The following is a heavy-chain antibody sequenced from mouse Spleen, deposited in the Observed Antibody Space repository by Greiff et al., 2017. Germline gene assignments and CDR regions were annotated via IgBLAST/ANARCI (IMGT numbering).Heavy chain of an antibody. V-gene: IGHV1-69*01. Sequence: VQLQQPGAELVMPGASVKLSCKASGYTFTSYWMHWVKQRPGQGLEWIGEIDPSDSYTNYNQKFKGKATLTVDKSSSTAYMQLSSLTSEDSAVYYCALLVNGNRAYWGQGTLVTVSA. J-gene: IGHJ3*01. CDR3: ALLVNGNRAY. CDR1: GYTFTSYW. CDR2: IDPSDSYT. D-gene: IGHD2-1*01.